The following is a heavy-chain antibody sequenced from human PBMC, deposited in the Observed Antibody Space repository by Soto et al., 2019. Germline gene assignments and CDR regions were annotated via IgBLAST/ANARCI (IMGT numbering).Heavy chain of an antibody. D-gene: IGHD6-19*01. CDR1: GFTFGDYA. CDR2: IRSKAYGGTT. V-gene: IGHV3-49*03. CDR3: TRDTVAVAGTYGYYYYGMDV. J-gene: IGHJ6*02. Sequence: GGSLRLSCTASGFTFGDYAMSWFRQAPGKGLEWVGFIRSKAYGGTTEYAASVKGRFTISRDDSKSIAYLQMNSLKTEETAVYYCTRDTVAVAGTYGYYYYGMDVWGQGTTVTVSS.